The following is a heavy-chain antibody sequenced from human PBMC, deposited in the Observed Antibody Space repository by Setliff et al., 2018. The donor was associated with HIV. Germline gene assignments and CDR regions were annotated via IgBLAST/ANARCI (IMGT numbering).Heavy chain of an antibody. V-gene: IGHV4-39*07. CDR1: GGSIRNIDYY. CDR3: ASGEPYYYDSTGYSGNYFDY. J-gene: IGHJ4*02. D-gene: IGHD3-22*01. Sequence: PSETLSLTCTVSGGSIRNIDYYWGWIRQPPGKGLEWIGEIYHGGSTNYNPSLKSRVTISVDKSKNQFSLKLASVTAADTAVYYCASGEPYYYDSTGYSGNYFDYWGQGTLVTVSS. CDR2: IYHGGST.